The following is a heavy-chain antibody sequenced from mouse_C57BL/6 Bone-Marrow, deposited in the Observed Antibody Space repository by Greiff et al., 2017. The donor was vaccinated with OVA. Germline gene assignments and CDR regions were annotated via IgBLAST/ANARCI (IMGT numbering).Heavy chain of an antibody. CDR2: IDPSDSYT. V-gene: IGHV1-50*01. CDR3: ARSGDYDYFDY. Sequence: QVHVKQPGAELVKPGASVKLSCKASGYTFTSYWMQWVKQRPGQGLEWIGEIDPSDSYTNYNQKFKGKATLTVDTSSSTAYMQRSSLTSEDSAVYYCARSGDYDYFDYWGQGTTLTVSS. CDR1: GYTFTSYW. J-gene: IGHJ2*01. D-gene: IGHD2-4*01.